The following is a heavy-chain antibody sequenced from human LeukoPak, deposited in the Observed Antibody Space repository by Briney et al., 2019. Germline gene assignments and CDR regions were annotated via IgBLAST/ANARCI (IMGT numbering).Heavy chain of an antibody. CDR1: GFTFSSYS. V-gene: IGHV3-21*01. CDR2: ISSGSSYI. D-gene: IGHD3-22*01. J-gene: IGHJ4*02. Sequence: PGGSLRLSCAASGFTFSSYSMNWVRQAPGKGLEWVSSISSGSSYIYYADSVKGRFTISRDNAKNSLYLQMNSLRAEDTAVYYCARGPFDYDSSGYYRPAGYWGQGTLVTVSS. CDR3: ARGPFDYDSSGYYRPAGY.